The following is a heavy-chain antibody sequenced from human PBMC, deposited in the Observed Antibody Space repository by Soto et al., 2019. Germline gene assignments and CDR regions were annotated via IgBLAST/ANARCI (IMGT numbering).Heavy chain of an antibody. CDR3: AKSPGPFYY. CDR1: GFTFSSYA. V-gene: IGHV3-30-3*02. Sequence: PGGSLRLSCAASGFTFSSYAIHWVRQAPGKGLEWVAVISYDGSNKYYADSVKGRFTISRDNSKNTLYLQMNSLRAEDTAVYYCAKSPGPFYYRGQGTLVTVSS. CDR2: ISYDGSNK. J-gene: IGHJ4*02. D-gene: IGHD7-27*01.